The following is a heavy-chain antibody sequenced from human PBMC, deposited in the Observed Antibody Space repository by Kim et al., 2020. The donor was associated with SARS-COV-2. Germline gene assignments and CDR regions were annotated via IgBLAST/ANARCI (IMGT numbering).Heavy chain of an antibody. J-gene: IGHJ5*02. CDR3: ASELDSPYCSNGNCLAFDP. Sequence: SVKVSCKASGGTFTSYAINWVRQAPGQGLEWMGGIIPIFGTTNYAQKYQGRVTITADKSTNTAYLELSSLRSEDTAVFYCASELDSPYCSNGNCLAFDPWGQGTLVTVSS. D-gene: IGHD2-15*01. CDR2: IIPIFGTT. V-gene: IGHV1-69*06. CDR1: GGTFTSYA.